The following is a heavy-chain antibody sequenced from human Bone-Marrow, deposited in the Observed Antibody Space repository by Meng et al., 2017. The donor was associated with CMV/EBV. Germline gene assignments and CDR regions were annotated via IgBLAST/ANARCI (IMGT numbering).Heavy chain of an antibody. J-gene: IGHJ4*02. CDR2: INSDGSST. CDR3: AGARVVVPAAMAY. D-gene: IGHD2-2*01. CDR1: GFTFSSYW. Sequence: GGSLRLSCAASGFTFSSYWMHWVRQAPGKGLVWVSRINSDGSSTSYADSVKGRFTISRDNAKNTLYLQMNSLRAEDTAVYYCAGARVVVPAAMAYWGQGTLVTVSS. V-gene: IGHV3-74*01.